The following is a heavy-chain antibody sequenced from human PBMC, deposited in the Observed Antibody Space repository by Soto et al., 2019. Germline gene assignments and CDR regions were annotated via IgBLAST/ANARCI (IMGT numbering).Heavy chain of an antibody. CDR1: GGSFSSFS. V-gene: IGHV1-69*13. Sequence: ASVKVSCKVSGGSFSSFSINWVRQAPGQRFEWMGGIIPILGTANFTQEFQDRVTFTADESTATAYMTLSSLTSEDTAFYYCTSFDSNGYYPQNHYWGPGTQVTVSS. J-gene: IGHJ4*02. CDR3: TSFDSNGYYPQNHY. D-gene: IGHD3-22*01. CDR2: IIPILGTA.